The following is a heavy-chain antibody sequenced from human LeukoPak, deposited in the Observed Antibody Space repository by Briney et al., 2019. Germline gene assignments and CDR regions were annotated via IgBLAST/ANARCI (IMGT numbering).Heavy chain of an antibody. CDR2: IYYSGST. J-gene: IGHJ4*02. D-gene: IGHD3-10*01. V-gene: IGHV4-34*01. CDR1: GESFSGYY. Sequence: PSETLSLTCAVYGESFSGYYWGWIRQPPGKGLEWIGNIYYSGSTYYNPSFKSRLTISVDTSKNQFSLKLSSVTAADTAVYYCASLRTGDFDYWGQGALVTVSS. CDR3: ASLRTGDFDY.